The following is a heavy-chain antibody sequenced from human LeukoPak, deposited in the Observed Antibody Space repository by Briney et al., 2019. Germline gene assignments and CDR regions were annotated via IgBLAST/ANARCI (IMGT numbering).Heavy chain of an antibody. CDR2: ISSSSSYI. Sequence: GGSLRLSCAASGFTFSSYSMNWVRQAPGKGLEWVSSISSSSSYIYYADSVKGRFTISRDNAKNSLYLQMNSLRAEDTAVYYCARDLHYYDSSGHYYFDYWGQGTLVTVSS. CDR1: GFTFSSYS. D-gene: IGHD3-22*01. CDR3: ARDLHYYDSSGHYYFDY. J-gene: IGHJ4*02. V-gene: IGHV3-21*01.